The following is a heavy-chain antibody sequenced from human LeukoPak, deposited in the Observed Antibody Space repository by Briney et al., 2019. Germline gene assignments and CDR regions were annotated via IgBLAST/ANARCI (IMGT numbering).Heavy chain of an antibody. V-gene: IGHV3-66*01. J-gene: IGHJ4*02. CDR2: IYSGGRT. CDR3: ARDQAGSGHYADY. Sequence: PGGSLRLSCAASGFTVSRNYMSWVRQAPGKGLEWVSVIYSGGRTYYADSVKGRFTISRDNSKNTLYLQMNSLRAEDTAVYYCARDQAGSGHYADYWGQGTLVTVSS. CDR1: GFTVSRNY. D-gene: IGHD3-10*01.